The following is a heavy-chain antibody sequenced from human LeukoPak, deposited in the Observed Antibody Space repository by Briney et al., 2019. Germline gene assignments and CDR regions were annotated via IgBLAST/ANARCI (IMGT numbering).Heavy chain of an antibody. J-gene: IGHJ4*02. D-gene: IGHD6-13*01. Sequence: SETLSLTCTVSGGSITTYYWNWIRQPPGKGLEWIGTVYYSGSTCYNPSLESRVTLFVDTSKNQSSLKLSSVTAADTAVYYCAASYSTSWPEIDYWGQGTLVTVSS. CDR2: VYYSGST. CDR1: GGSITTYY. CDR3: AASYSTSWPEIDY. V-gene: IGHV4-59*04.